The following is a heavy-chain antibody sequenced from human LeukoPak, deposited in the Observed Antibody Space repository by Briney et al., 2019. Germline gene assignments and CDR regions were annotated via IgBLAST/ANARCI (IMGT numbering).Heavy chain of an antibody. CDR2: ISPNGTDI. D-gene: IGHD6-6*01. J-gene: IGHJ4*02. CDR1: GFIFSDYY. CDR3: ASGSSSVGY. Sequence: GGSLRLSCAASGFIFSDYYMSWIRQSPGKGLEWISFISPNGTDIYSIDSVRGRFIISRDNAKNSLYLQMNSLRAEDTAVYYCASGSSSVGYWGQGTLVTVSS. V-gene: IGHV3-11*01.